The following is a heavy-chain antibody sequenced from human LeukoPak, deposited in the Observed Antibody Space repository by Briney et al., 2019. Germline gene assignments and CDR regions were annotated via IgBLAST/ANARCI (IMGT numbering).Heavy chain of an antibody. J-gene: IGHJ6*03. CDR3: ARGGDRSSSSSYYYYYYMDV. V-gene: IGHV1-2*02. Sequence: ASVKVSCKASGYTFTGYCMHWVRQAPGQGLEWMGWINPNSGGTNYAQKFQGRVTMTRDTSISTAYMELSRLRSDDTAVYYCARGGDRSSSSSYYYYYYMDVWGKGTTVTVSS. CDR1: GYTFTGYC. CDR2: INPNSGGT. D-gene: IGHD6-6*01.